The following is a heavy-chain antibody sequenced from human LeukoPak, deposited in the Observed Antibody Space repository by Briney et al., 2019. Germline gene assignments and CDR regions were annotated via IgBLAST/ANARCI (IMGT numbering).Heavy chain of an antibody. J-gene: IGHJ4*02. CDR1: GFTFSASA. V-gene: IGHV3-73*01. Sequence: GGSLKLSCAASGFTFSASAMHWVRQASGKGLEWVGCIRSKANDYATVYAASVTGRFSISRDDSENTVYLQMNSLKTEDTAIYYCTRPRDTVWGSYRFHPFDSWGQGTLVTVSS. CDR2: IRSKANDYAT. CDR3: TRPRDTVWGSYRFHPFDS. D-gene: IGHD3-16*02.